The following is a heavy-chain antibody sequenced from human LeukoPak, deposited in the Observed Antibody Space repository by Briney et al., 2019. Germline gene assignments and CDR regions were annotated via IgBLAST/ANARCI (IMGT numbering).Heavy chain of an antibody. Sequence: SETLSLTCTVSGGSISSHYWSWIRQPPGKGLEWIGHIYYSGSTNYNPSLKSRVTISVDTSKNQFSLKLSPVTAADTAVYYCARVFTIVPAAISRWFDPWGQGTLVTVSS. J-gene: IGHJ5*02. V-gene: IGHV4-59*11. CDR2: IYYSGST. CDR1: GGSISSHY. D-gene: IGHD2-2*02. CDR3: ARVFTIVPAAISRWFDP.